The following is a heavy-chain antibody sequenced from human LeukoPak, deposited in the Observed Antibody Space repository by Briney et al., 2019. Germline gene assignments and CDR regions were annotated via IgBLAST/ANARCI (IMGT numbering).Heavy chain of an antibody. CDR2: TYYRSKWYN. V-gene: IGHV6-1*01. D-gene: IGHD3-22*01. CDR3: ARERSSGYYIGRFDP. CDR1: GDSVSSTKSA. Sequence: SQTLSLTCAISGDSVSSTKSAWNWIRQSPSRGLEWLGRTYYRSKWYNDYARSVKSRITINPDTSKNQFSLHLDSVTAADTAVYYCARERSSGYYIGRFDPWGQGTLVTVSS. J-gene: IGHJ5*02.